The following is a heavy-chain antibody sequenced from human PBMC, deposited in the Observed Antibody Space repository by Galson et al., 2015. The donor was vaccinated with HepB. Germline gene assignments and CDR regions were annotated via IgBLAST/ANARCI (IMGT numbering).Heavy chain of an antibody. CDR2: ISGGGGST. V-gene: IGHV3-23*01. D-gene: IGHD2-2*01. CDR3: AKPTNGPNSCSPPDY. J-gene: IGHJ4*02. Sequence: SLRLSCAASGFTFSNYGMTWVRQAPGKGLEWVSIISGGGGSTFYADSVKGRFTISRDNSKNTLYLQMSSLRAEETAVYYCAKPTNGPNSCSPPDYWGQGTLVTVSS. CDR1: GFTFSNYG.